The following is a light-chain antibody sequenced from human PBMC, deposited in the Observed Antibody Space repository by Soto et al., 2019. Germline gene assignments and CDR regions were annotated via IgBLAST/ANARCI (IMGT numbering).Light chain of an antibody. CDR1: QGISSA. CDR3: QEFNSYPRT. J-gene: IGKJ1*01. V-gene: IGKV1-13*02. CDR2: DAS. Sequence: AIQLTQSPSSLSASVGDRVTITCRASQGISSALAWYQQKPGKAPKLLIYDASSLESGVPSRFSGSGSGTDFTLTISSLQPEDYATYYYQEFNSYPRTFGQGTKVDIK.